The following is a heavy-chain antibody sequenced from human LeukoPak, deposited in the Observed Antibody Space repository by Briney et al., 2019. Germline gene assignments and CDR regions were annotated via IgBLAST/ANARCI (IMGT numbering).Heavy chain of an antibody. D-gene: IGHD3-10*01. Sequence: GESLKISCKDSGYNFANFWIGWVPPIPGKRLEWMGIIHPTDSETLYSPSFQGQVTISVDRSISTAYLQWSSLKASDTAMYYCARRAYSGSGSSDYWGQGTLVTVSS. CDR2: IHPTDSET. CDR3: ARRAYSGSGSSDY. CDR1: GYNFANFW. V-gene: IGHV5-51*01. J-gene: IGHJ4*02.